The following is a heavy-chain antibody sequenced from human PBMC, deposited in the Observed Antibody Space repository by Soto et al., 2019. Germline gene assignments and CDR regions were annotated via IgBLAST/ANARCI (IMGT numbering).Heavy chain of an antibody. CDR1: GFTVSSNY. Sequence: EVQLVESGGGLVQPGESLRLSCAASGFTVSSNYMSWVRQAPEKGLEWVSVIYNDGSTYYADSVKGRFTISRDNSKNTLNLKMSSLRAEETAVYYCARDDIISLFDTWGRGTRVTVSS. D-gene: IGHD5-12*01. V-gene: IGHV3-66*01. CDR2: IYNDGST. CDR3: ARDDIISLFDT. J-gene: IGHJ2*01.